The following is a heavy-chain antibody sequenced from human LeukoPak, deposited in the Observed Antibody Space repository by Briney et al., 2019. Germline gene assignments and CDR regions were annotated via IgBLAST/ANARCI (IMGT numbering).Heavy chain of an antibody. V-gene: IGHV1-69*13. Sequence: GASVKVSCKASGYTFTSYGISWVRQAPGQGLEWMGGIIPIFGTANYAQKFQGRVTITADESTSTAYMEPSSLRSEDTAVYYCARGRYDFWSGYSVTRYYYGMDVWGQGTTVTVSS. J-gene: IGHJ6*02. CDR2: IIPIFGTA. CDR1: GYTFTSYG. D-gene: IGHD3-3*01. CDR3: ARGRYDFWSGYSVTRYYYGMDV.